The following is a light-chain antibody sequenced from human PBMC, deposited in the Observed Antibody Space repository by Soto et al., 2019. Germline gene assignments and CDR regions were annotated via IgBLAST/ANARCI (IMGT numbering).Light chain of an antibody. Sequence: DIVMTQSPATLSVAPGERVTFSCRASQGVSRKLAWYQHKPGQAPRLLISGASTGATGIPARFSGSGSGTEFTLTISSLQSEDCALYYCQQYHTWPITFGGGTKVEI. CDR3: QQYHTWPIT. CDR1: QGVSRK. J-gene: IGKJ4*01. CDR2: GAS. V-gene: IGKV3-15*01.